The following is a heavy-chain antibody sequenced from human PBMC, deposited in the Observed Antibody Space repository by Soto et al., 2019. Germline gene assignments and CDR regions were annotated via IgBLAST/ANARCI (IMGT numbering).Heavy chain of an antibody. D-gene: IGHD2-15*01. Sequence: ASVKVSCKASGYTFISYAIHWVRQAPGQRLEWMGWINAGNGNTKYSQKFQGRVTITRDTSASTAYMELTSLRSGDTAVYYCARELQGLYYFDYWGQGTLVTVSS. CDR1: GYTFISYA. V-gene: IGHV1-3*01. CDR3: ARELQGLYYFDY. J-gene: IGHJ4*02. CDR2: INAGNGNT.